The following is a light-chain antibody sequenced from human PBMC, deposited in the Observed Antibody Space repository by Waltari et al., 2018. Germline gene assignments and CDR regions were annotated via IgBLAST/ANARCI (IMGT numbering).Light chain of an antibody. V-gene: IGKV3-11*01. CDR3: QQRRDWPLT. CDR1: QSVTNY. J-gene: IGKJ4*01. CDR2: DTS. Sequence: EIVLTQSPAILSLSPAERASISCRASQSVTNYLAWYQQKPGQAPRLLIYDTSNRATGIPARFSGSGFGTDFTLTISSLEPEDFAVYYCQQRRDWPLTFGGGTKVEIK.